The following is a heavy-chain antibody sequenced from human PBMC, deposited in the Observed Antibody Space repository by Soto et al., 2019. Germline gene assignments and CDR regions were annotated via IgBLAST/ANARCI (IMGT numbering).Heavy chain of an antibody. Sequence: ASVKVSCKASGYTFTSYGISWVRQAPGQGLEWMGWISAYNGNTNYAQKLQGRVTMTTDTSTSTAYMELRNLRSDDTAVYYCAREAAVMAAAGPDYWGQGVLVTVSS. CDR1: GYTFTSYG. CDR2: ISAYNGNT. J-gene: IGHJ4*02. CDR3: AREAAVMAAAGPDY. V-gene: IGHV1-18*01. D-gene: IGHD6-13*01.